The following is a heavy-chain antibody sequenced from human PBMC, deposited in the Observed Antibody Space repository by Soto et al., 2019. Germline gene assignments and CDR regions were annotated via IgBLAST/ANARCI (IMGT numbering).Heavy chain of an antibody. CDR1: GFTFSSYA. V-gene: IGHV3-23*01. Sequence: GGSLRLSCAASGFTFSSYAMSWVRQAPGKGLEWVSAISGSGGSTYYADSVKGRFTISRDNSKNTLYLQMNSLRAEDTAVYYYANSPPYILTGYFDFDYWGQGTLVTGSS. CDR3: ANSPPYILTGYFDFDY. CDR2: ISGSGGST. J-gene: IGHJ4*02. D-gene: IGHD3-9*01.